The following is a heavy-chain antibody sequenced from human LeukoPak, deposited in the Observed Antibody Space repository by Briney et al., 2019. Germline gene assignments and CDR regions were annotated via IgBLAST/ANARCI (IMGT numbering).Heavy chain of an antibody. D-gene: IGHD2-2*01. CDR2: ISAYSGRT. CDR3: AREASTSWCVDY. V-gene: IGHV1-18*01. J-gene: IGHJ4*02. Sequence: GASVKVSCKASGYTLITYGISWVRQAPGQGLEWMGWISAYSGRTSYAQKPQGRVTMTTDTSTNTAYMELRSLSSDDTAVYYCAREASTSWCVDYWGQGTLVTVSS. CDR1: GYTLITYG.